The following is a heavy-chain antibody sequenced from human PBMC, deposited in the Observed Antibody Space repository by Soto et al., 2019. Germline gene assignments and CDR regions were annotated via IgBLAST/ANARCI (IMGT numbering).Heavy chain of an antibody. V-gene: IGHV3-23*01. J-gene: IGHJ6*02. Sequence: GGSLRLSCVASGFTFRNYWMSWVRQAPGKGLEWVSAISGSGGSTYYADSVKGRFTISRDNSKNTLYLQMNSLRAEDTAVYYYAKRCSSGRGEYSYYYYGMDVWGQGTTVPVSS. D-gene: IGHD6-19*01. CDR3: AKRCSSGRGEYSYYYYGMDV. CDR2: ISGSGGST. CDR1: GFTFRNYW.